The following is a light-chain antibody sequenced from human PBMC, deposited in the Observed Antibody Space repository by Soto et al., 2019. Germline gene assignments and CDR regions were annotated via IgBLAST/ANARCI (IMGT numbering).Light chain of an antibody. CDR3: AAWDDNLNGPL. V-gene: IGLV1-44*01. Sequence: QSALTQPPSLSGTPGQRVTISCSGSNSNIGRYSVNWYQHFPGTAPKILIYSDDERPSGVPDLFSGSKSGTSASLAISGLHSEDEAEYYCAAWDDNLNGPLFGGGTKLTVL. CDR2: SDD. CDR1: NSNIGRYS. J-gene: IGLJ3*02.